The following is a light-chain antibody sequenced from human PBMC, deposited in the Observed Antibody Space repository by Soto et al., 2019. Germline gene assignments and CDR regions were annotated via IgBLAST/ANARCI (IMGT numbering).Light chain of an antibody. J-gene: IGKJ2*03. V-gene: IGKV1-5*01. CDR3: QQYNNYLYS. CDR2: DAS. Sequence: DIQVTQSPSSVSASVGDRVTITCRASQDISHYLAWYQQKPGKAPKLLIYDASSLESGVPSRFSGSGSGTEFSLTISSLQPDDFATYYCQQYNNYLYSFGQGTKLEIK. CDR1: QDISHY.